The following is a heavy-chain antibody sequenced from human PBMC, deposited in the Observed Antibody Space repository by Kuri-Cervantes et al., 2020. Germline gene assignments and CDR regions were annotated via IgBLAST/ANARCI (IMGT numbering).Heavy chain of an antibody. Sequence: SVKVSCKASGGTFSSYAISWVRQAPGQGLEWMGGIIPIFGTANYAQKFQGRVTITADESTSTAYMELSSLRFEDTAVYYCARAGGYSYGQEDYWFDPWGQGTLVTVSS. CDR3: ARAGGYSYGQEDYWFDP. V-gene: IGHV1-69*13. CDR2: IIPIFGTA. D-gene: IGHD5-18*01. CDR1: GGTFSSYA. J-gene: IGHJ5*02.